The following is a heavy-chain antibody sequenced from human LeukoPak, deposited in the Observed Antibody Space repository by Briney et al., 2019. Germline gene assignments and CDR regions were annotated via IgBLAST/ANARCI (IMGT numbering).Heavy chain of an antibody. CDR2: VYTSGST. V-gene: IGHV4-4*07. CDR3: AGRDY. CDR1: GAPISNYY. Sequence: SETLSLTCTVSGAPISNYYWSWLRQPAGKGLEWIGRVYTSGSTNYNPSFRSRVTMSVDKSKNQLSLKLTSVTAADTAVYYCAGRDYWGQGTLVTVSS. J-gene: IGHJ4*02.